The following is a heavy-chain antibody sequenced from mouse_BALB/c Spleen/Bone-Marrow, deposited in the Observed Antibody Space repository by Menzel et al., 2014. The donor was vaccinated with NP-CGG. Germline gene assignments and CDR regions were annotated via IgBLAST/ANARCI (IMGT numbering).Heavy chain of an antibody. CDR3: ARNGHYYAMDF. CDR2: IWSGGST. CDR1: GFSLTSDG. J-gene: IGHJ4*01. Sequence: VKLQESGPGLVQPSQSLSITCTVSGFSLTSDGIHWVRQSPRKGLEWLGVIWSGGSTDYNEAFISRLNISKDNSKSQVFFTMNSLQAGDTAIYYCARNGHYYAMDFWGQGTSVTVSS. V-gene: IGHV2-2*01.